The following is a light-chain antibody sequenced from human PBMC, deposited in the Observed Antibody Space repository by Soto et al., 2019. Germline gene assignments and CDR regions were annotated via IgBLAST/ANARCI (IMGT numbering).Light chain of an antibody. CDR1: QSVGSD. CDR2: DAS. J-gene: IGKJ1*01. Sequence: EIVMTQSPATLSVSPGERATLSCRASQSVGSDLAWYQQKPGQAPRLLIYDASNRATGIPDRFSGSGSGTDFTLAISRLEPGDSAVYFCQQCDTSPWTFGQGTKVDIK. CDR3: QQCDTSPWT. V-gene: IGKV3-20*01.